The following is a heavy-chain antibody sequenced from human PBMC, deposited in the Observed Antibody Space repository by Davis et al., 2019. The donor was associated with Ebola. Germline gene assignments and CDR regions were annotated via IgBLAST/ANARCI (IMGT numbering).Heavy chain of an antibody. D-gene: IGHD2-21*01. Sequence: SVTVSCMASGYTLTGYDINWVRQATGQGLEWMGWMNPNSGNTGYAQKFQGRVTMTRENSMSTAYMELRSLRSEDTAVYFCARGGVAYSDLDYWGQGTLVAVSS. V-gene: IGHV1-8*01. J-gene: IGHJ4*02. CDR1: GYTLTGYD. CDR3: ARGGVAYSDLDY. CDR2: MNPNSGNT.